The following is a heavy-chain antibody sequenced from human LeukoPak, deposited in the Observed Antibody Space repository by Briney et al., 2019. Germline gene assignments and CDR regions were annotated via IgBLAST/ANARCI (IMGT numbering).Heavy chain of an antibody. CDR2: IYHSGST. CDR1: GGSISSSSYY. J-gene: IGHJ4*02. V-gene: IGHV4-39*07. CDR3: ARVGRYNRFFDY. Sequence: KASETLSLTCTVSGGSISSSSYYWGRIRQPPGKGLEWIGYIYHSGSTYYNPSLKSRVTISVDRSKNQFSLKLSSVTAADTAVYYCARVGRYNRFFDYWGQGTLVTVSS. D-gene: IGHD1-14*01.